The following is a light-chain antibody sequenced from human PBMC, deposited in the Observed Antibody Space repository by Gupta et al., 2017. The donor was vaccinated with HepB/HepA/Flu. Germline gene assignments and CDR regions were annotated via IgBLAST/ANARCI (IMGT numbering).Light chain of an antibody. CDR1: SSDVGRYNY. CDR3: SSDTSSSTVV. V-gene: IGLV2-14*03. CDR2: DVS. Sequence: QSALTQPASVSGSPGQSITISCTGTSSDVGRYNYVSWYQQHPGKAPTLMIYDVSNRPSGVANRFSGSKAGNTASLTISGLQAEDEADYYCSSDTSSSTVVFGGGTKLTVL. J-gene: IGLJ2*01.